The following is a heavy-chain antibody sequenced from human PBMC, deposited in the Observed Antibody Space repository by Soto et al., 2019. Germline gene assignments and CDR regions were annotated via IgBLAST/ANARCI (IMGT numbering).Heavy chain of an antibody. J-gene: IGHJ5*02. D-gene: IGHD5-12*01. CDR1: GGSISSYY. CDR2: IYYSGST. V-gene: IGHV4-59*01. Sequence: QVQLQESGPGLVKPSETLSLTCTVSGGSISSYYWSWIRQPPGKGLEWIGYIYYSGSTNYNPSLKSRVTISVDTSKNQFSLKLSSVTAADTAVYYCAREGDIVATMAWFDPWGQGTLVTVSS. CDR3: AREGDIVATMAWFDP.